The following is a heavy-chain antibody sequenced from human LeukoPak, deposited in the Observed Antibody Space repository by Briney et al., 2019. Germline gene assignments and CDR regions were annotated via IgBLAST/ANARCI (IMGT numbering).Heavy chain of an antibody. Sequence: PGGSLRLSCVASGFTFSSYSMNWVRQAPGKGLEWVSSISSSSSYIYYADSVKGRFTISRDNAKNSLYLQMNSLRAEDTAVYYCARAPEYYYDSSGYYEFDYWGQGTLVTVSS. V-gene: IGHV3-21*01. D-gene: IGHD3-22*01. CDR1: GFTFSSYS. CDR2: ISSSSSYI. J-gene: IGHJ4*02. CDR3: ARAPEYYYDSSGYYEFDY.